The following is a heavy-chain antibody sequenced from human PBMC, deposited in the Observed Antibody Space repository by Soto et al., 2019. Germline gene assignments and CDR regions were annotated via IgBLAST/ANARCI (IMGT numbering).Heavy chain of an antibody. CDR2: IYYSGST. V-gene: IGHV4-30-4*01. CDR1: GGSISSGDYY. D-gene: IGHD4-17*01. CDR3: ARGRGKTTAFDY. J-gene: IGHJ4*02. Sequence: SETLSLTCTVSGGSISSGDYYWSWIRQPPGKGLEWIGYIYYSGSTYYNPSLKSRVTISVDTSKNQFSLELSSVTAADTAVYYCARGRGKTTAFDYWGQGTLVTVSS.